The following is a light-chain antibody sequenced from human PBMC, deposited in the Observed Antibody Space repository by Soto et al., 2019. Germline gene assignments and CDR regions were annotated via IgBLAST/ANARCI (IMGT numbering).Light chain of an antibody. Sequence: AIQMTQSPSSLSASVGDRVTISCRASQSIRNDLAWYQQKPGKAPKLLIFAASNLQSGVPSRFSGSGSGTEFTLTISSLQPDDFATYYCQQYMSYSFGQGTKVDIK. CDR1: QSIRND. V-gene: IGKV1-6*01. CDR3: QQYMSYS. CDR2: AAS. J-gene: IGKJ1*01.